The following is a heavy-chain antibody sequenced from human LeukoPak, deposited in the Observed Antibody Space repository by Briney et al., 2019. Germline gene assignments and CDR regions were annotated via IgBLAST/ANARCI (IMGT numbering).Heavy chain of an antibody. V-gene: IGHV3-30-3*01. CDR3: AREDLVVAPAASSLFDF. D-gene: IGHD2-2*01. CDR1: GFTFSSYW. CDR2: ISYDGHNE. J-gene: IGHJ4*02. Sequence: HPGGSLRLSCAASGFTFSSYWMTWVRQAPGKGLEWVAGISYDGHNEYYADSVKGRFTISRDNSKNTLYLQMNSLRVEDTAVYYCAREDLVVAPAASSLFDFWGQGTVVTVSS.